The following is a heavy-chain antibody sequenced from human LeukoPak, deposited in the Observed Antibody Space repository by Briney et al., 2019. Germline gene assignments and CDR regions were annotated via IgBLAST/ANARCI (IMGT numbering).Heavy chain of an antibody. J-gene: IGHJ6*03. CDR2: IYYSGST. CDR1: GGSISSYH. V-gene: IGHV4-59*01. D-gene: IGHD1-1*01. Sequence: SETLSLTCTVSGGSISSYHWSWIRQPPGKGLEWIGYIYYSGSTNYNPSLNGRVSISRDTTKNLFSLRLRSVTAADTAVYFCARGRVSSSTWYSTYYYYFYMDVWGKGTTVTVSS. CDR3: ARGRVSSSTWYSTYYYYFYMDV.